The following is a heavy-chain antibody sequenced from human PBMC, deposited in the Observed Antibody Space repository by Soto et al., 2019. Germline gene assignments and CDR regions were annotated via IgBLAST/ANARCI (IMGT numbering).Heavy chain of an antibody. D-gene: IGHD1-26*01. V-gene: IGHV3-30*18. Sequence: GGSLRLSCAASGFTFSSYGMHWVRQAPGKGLEWVAVISYDGSNKYYADSAKGRFTISRDNSKNKLYLQMNSLIAEDTAVYYCAKAVWCVRDPRSGSYYYSYCIDVWGQGTPVTVSS. CDR3: AKAVWCVRDPRSGSYYYSYCIDV. J-gene: IGHJ6*02. CDR2: ISYDGSNK. CDR1: GFTFSSYG.